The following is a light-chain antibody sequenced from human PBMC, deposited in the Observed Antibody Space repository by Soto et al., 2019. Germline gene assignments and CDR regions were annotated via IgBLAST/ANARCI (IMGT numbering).Light chain of an antibody. CDR3: SSYTSSSTPHVV. Sequence: QSVLTQPASVSGSPGQSITISCTGTSSDVGGYNYVSWYQQYPGKAPKLMIYDVSNRPSGVSNRFSGSKSGNTASLTISGLQAEDEAEYYCSSYTSSSTPHVVFGGGTKVTVL. CDR1: SSDVGGYNY. J-gene: IGLJ2*01. CDR2: DVS. V-gene: IGLV2-14*01.